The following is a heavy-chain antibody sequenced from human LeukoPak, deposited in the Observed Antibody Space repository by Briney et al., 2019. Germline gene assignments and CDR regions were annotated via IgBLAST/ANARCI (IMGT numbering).Heavy chain of an antibody. CDR2: IYYSGST. CDR3: ARALNAITMVRGANWFDP. J-gene: IGHJ5*02. D-gene: IGHD3-10*01. CDR1: GGSISSYY. Sequence: RSSETLSLTCTVSGGSISSYYWSWVRQPPGKGLEWIGYIYYSGSTNYNPSLKSRVTISVDTSKNQFSLKLSSVTAADTAVYYCARALNAITMVRGANWFDPWGQGTLVTVSS. V-gene: IGHV4-59*01.